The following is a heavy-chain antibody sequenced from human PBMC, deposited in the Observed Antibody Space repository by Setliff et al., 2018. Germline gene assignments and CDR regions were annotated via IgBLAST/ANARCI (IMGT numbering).Heavy chain of an antibody. J-gene: IGHJ6*03. D-gene: IGHD6-19*01. CDR1: GGSISGASIRSYY. V-gene: IGHV4-59*08. CDR3: ARASSGWYSAYYYYMDV. Sequence: SETLSLTCTVSGGSISGASIRSYYWSWIRQPPGKGLEFIGYVYYSGTTNYDPSLKSRVTISVDTSKNQFSLKLSSVTAADTAVYYCARASSGWYSAYYYYMDVWGKGTTVTVSS. CDR2: VYYSGTT.